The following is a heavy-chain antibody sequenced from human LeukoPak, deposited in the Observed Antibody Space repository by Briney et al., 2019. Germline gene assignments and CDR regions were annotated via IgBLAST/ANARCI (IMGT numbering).Heavy chain of an antibody. Sequence: GESLQFSCKGSGYSFTSYWIGWVRQMPGKGLEWMGIIYPGDSDTRYSPSFQGQVTISADKSISTAYLQWSSLKASDTAMYYCATPATVTTFAFDIWGQGTMVTVSS. J-gene: IGHJ3*02. D-gene: IGHD4-17*01. CDR1: GYSFTSYW. V-gene: IGHV5-51*01. CDR3: ATPATVTTFAFDI. CDR2: IYPGDSDT.